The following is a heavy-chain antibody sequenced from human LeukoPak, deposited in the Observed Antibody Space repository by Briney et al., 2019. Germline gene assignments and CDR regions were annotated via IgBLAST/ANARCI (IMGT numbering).Heavy chain of an antibody. J-gene: IGHJ4*02. CDR2: IKSKTDGGTT. V-gene: IGHV3-15*05. Sequence: GGSLRLSCAASGFTFSNAWMSWVRQAPGKGLEWVGRIKSKTDGGTTDYAAPVKGRFTISRDDSKNTLYLQMNSLKTEDTAVYYCTTSDFWSGYNFDYWGQGTLVTVSS. D-gene: IGHD3-3*01. CDR1: GFTFSNAW. CDR3: TTSDFWSGYNFDY.